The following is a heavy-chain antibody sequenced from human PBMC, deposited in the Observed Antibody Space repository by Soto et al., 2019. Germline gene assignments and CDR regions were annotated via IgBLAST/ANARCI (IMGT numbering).Heavy chain of an antibody. CDR1: GYTFIGYY. CDR2: INPNSGAT. J-gene: IGHJ4*02. V-gene: IGHV1-2*02. D-gene: IGHD5-12*01. CDR3: SRDVVSTIGDFDF. Sequence: QVQLVQSGAEVKEPGASVKVSCKASGYTFIGYYLHWVRQAPGQGLEWMGWINPNSGATNYPQKFQGRVTMTRDTYITTAYMELSRLRSDDTAFYFCSRDVVSTIGDFDFWGQGTPVTVCS.